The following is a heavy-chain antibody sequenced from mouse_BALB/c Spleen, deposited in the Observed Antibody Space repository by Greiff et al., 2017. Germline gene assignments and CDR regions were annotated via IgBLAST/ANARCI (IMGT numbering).Heavy chain of an antibody. CDR3: ASNGNYETWFAY. D-gene: IGHD2-1*01. V-gene: IGHV2-2*02. J-gene: IGHJ3*01. CDR1: GFSLTSYG. CDR2: IWSGGST. Sequence: QVQLQQSGPGLVQPSQSLSITCTVSGFSLTSYGVHWVRQSPGKGLEWLGMIWSGGSTDYNAAFISRLSISKDNSKSQVFFKMNSLQANDTAIYYCASNGNYETWFAYWGQGTLVTVSA.